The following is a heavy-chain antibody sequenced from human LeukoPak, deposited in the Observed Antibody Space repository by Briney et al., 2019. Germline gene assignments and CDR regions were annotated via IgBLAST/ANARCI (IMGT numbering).Heavy chain of an antibody. J-gene: IGHJ6*02. CDR2: ISYSGST. CDR3: ARDFYSSSWPYYGMDV. V-gene: IGHV4-59*01. CDR1: GGSISGYY. D-gene: IGHD6-13*01. Sequence: PSETLSLTCTVSGGSISGYYWSWSRQPPGKGLEWVGYISYSGSTNYNPSLKSRVTISLDTSKNQFSLKLNYVTAADTAVYYCARDFYSSSWPYYGMDVWGHGTTVTVSS.